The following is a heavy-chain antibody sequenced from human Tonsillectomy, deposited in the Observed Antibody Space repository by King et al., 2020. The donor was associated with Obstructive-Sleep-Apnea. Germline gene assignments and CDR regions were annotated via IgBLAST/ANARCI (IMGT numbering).Heavy chain of an antibody. CDR1: GVSISSYY. V-gene: IGHV4-59*08. J-gene: IGHJ5*02. CDR2: IYNSGST. CDR3: ARQGYYASSPWGWFDP. D-gene: IGHD3-22*01. Sequence: QLQESGPGLVKPSETLSLTCTVSGVSISSYYWSWIRQPPGKGLEWFGYIYNSGSTNYNPSLNSRVTISVDMSKNQFSLKLSSVTAAATAVYYWARQGYYASSPWGWFDPWGQGTLVTVSS.